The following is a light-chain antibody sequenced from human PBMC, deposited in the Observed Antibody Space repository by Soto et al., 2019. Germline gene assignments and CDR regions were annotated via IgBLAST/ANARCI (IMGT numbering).Light chain of an antibody. Sequence: DIQMTQSPSALSASVGDRVTITCRARQSISNYLDWYQVKPGKAPKLLIYAASILQGGVPPRFSGRGSGTEFTLTISSLQTEDFATYYCHQNYNVPPWTFGQGTKVEV. J-gene: IGKJ1*01. V-gene: IGKV1-39*01. CDR3: HQNYNVPPWT. CDR1: QSISNY. CDR2: AAS.